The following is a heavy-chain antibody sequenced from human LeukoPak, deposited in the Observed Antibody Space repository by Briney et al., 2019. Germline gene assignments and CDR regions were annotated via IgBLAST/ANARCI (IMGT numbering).Heavy chain of an antibody. V-gene: IGHV4-39*01. D-gene: IGHD3-10*01. CDR1: GGSISSSSYY. Sequence: SETLSLTCTVFGGSISSSSYYWGWIRQPPGKGLEWIGSIYYSGSTYYNPSLKSRVTISVDTSKNPFSLKLSSVTAADTAVYYCASTSVGGSGSYYDYWGQGTLVTVSS. J-gene: IGHJ4*02. CDR2: IYYSGST. CDR3: ASTSVGGSGSYYDY.